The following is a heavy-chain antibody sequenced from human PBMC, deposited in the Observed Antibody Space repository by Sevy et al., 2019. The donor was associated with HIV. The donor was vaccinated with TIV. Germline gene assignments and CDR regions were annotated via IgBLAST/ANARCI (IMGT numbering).Heavy chain of an antibody. V-gene: IGHV3-49*04. D-gene: IGHD6-13*01. J-gene: IGHJ4*02. CDR3: TRWKAAQSIFDY. Sequence: GGSLRLSCTASGFTFGDYCMGWVRQAPGKGLEWVAFVKSDVYGGTVDHAASVRGRFDISRDDSKTIAYLQMNELKTEETRVYYSTRWKAAQSIFDYWGQRALVTVSS. CDR2: VKSDVYGGTV. CDR1: GFTFGDYC.